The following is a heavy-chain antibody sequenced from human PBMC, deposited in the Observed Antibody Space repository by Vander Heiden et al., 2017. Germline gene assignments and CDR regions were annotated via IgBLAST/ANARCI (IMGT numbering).Heavy chain of an antibody. CDR3: AKDVFGWGDPNWFDP. V-gene: IGHV3-23*01. J-gene: IGHJ5*02. Sequence: EVQLLESGGGLVQPGGSLRLSCAASGFTFSGYAMSWVRQAPGKGLEWVSAISGSGGSTYYADSVKGRFTISRDNSKNTLYLQMNSLRAEDTAVYYCAKDVFGWGDPNWFDPWGQGTLVTVSS. CDR2: ISGSGGST. D-gene: IGHD3-9*01. CDR1: GFTFSGYA.